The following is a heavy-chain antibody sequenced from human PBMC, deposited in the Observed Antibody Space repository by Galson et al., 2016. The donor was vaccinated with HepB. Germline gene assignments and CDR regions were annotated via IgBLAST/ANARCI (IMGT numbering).Heavy chain of an antibody. Sequence: SQRLSCAVSGLDFRRYWMHWVRQTPGKGLVWVSRINADGTATGYADSVKGRFTISRDDAKNTLYLQMNTLRVEDTAVYYCTRETRWYFDLWGRGTLLTVSS. J-gene: IGHJ2*01. CDR1: GLDFRRYW. CDR3: TRETRWYFDL. V-gene: IGHV3-74*01. CDR2: INADGTAT.